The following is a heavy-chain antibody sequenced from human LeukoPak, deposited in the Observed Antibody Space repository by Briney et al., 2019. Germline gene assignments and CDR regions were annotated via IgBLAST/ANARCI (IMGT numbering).Heavy chain of an antibody. J-gene: IGHJ4*02. CDR3: AKGPPLYSGYHPAY. Sequence: GGSLRLSCAASGFSFSNDAMTWVRQAPGKGLEWVSTITGSDDTTYYTGSVKGRFTISRDHSKNMLHLQMNGLRNEDTAIYYCAKGPPLYSGYHPAYWGQGTLVTVSS. CDR1: GFSFSNDA. CDR2: ITGSDDTT. V-gene: IGHV3-23*01. D-gene: IGHD5-12*01.